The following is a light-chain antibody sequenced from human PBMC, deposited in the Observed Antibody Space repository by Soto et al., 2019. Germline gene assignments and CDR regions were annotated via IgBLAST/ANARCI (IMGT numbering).Light chain of an antibody. CDR1: QSISSW. CDR3: QQYNSYSGYT. Sequence: DIQMTQSPSTLSASVGDRVTITCRASQSISSWLAWYQQKPGKAPKLLIYKASSLESGVPSRFSGSGSGTAFTLTIISLKPDDFATYYCQQYNSYSGYTFGQGTKLKIK. CDR2: KAS. J-gene: IGKJ2*01. V-gene: IGKV1-5*03.